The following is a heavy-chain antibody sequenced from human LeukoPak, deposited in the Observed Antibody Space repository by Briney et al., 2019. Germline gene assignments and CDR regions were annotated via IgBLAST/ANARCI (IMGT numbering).Heavy chain of an antibody. CDR1: GFTFSSYW. D-gene: IGHD2-21*02. J-gene: IGHJ4*02. Sequence: GGSLRLSCAASGFTFSSYWMCWVRQDPGKGLAWVSCIKTDGSITAYAGSVKGRFPISRDNAKNTLYLQMNSLRADDTAVYYCARDGDAPMTDFDYWGQGTLVTVSS. V-gene: IGHV3-74*01. CDR3: ARDGDAPMTDFDY. CDR2: IKTDGSIT.